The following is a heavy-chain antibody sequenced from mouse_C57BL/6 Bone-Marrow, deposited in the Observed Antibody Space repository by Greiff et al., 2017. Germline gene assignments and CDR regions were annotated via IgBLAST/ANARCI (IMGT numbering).Heavy chain of an antibody. D-gene: IGHD1-1*01. Sequence: VHVKQSGPVLVKPGASVKMSCKASGYTFTDYYMNWVKQSHGKSLEWIGVINPYNGGTSYNQKFKGKATLTVDKSSSTAYMELNSLTSEDSAVYYCARYYYGSNFDYWGQGTTLTVSS. CDR1: GYTFTDYY. CDR3: ARYYYGSNFDY. CDR2: INPYNGGT. V-gene: IGHV1-19*01. J-gene: IGHJ2*01.